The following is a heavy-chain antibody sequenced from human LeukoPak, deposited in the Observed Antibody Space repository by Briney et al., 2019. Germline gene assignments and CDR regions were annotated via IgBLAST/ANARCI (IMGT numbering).Heavy chain of an antibody. CDR2: INPNSGGT. CDR3: GRGDKTFDP. Sequence: ASVKVSCKASGYTFTGYYMHWVRQAPGQGLEWMGWINPNSGGTTYAQNFQGRVTMTRDTSINTAYMELRSLRSEDTAVYFCGRGDKTFDPWGQGTMVTVSS. V-gene: IGHV1-2*02. J-gene: IGHJ3*01. CDR1: GYTFTGYY.